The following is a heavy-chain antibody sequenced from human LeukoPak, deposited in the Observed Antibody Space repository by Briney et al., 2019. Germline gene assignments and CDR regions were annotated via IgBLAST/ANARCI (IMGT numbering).Heavy chain of an antibody. V-gene: IGHV3-23*01. CDR2: ISGSGGST. J-gene: IGHJ4*02. D-gene: IGHD3-3*01. Sequence: GGSLRLSCAASGFTFSSYAMSWVRQSPGKGLEWVSAISGSGGSTYYADSVKGRFTISRDNSKNTLYLQMNSLRAEDTAVYYCAKALFGVVIMPFYYWGQGTLVTVSS. CDR3: AKALFGVVIMPFYY. CDR1: GFTFSSYA.